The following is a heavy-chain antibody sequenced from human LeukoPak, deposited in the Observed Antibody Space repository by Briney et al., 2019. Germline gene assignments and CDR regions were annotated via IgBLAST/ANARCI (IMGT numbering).Heavy chain of an antibody. J-gene: IGHJ5*02. CDR2: INPNSGGT. Sequence: ASVKVSCKASGYTFTGYYMHWVRQAPGQGLEWMGWINPNSGGTNYAQKFQGRVTMTRDTSIGTAYMELSRLRSDDTAVYYCARAAAGLNWFDPWGQGTLVTVSS. CDR3: ARAAAGLNWFDP. V-gene: IGHV1-2*02. CDR1: GYTFTGYY. D-gene: IGHD6-13*01.